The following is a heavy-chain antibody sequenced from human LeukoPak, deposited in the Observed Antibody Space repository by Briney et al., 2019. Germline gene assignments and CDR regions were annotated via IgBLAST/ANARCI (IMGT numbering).Heavy chain of an antibody. V-gene: IGHV4-59*12. CDR3: ARSSGYDAAGVY. J-gene: IGHJ4*02. D-gene: IGHD5-12*01. CDR2: IYYSGST. CDR1: GGSISSYY. Sequence: PSETLSLTCTVSGGSISSYYWSWIRQPPGKGLEWIGYIYYSGSTNYNPSLKSRVTMSVDTSKNQFSLRLSSVTAADTAVYYCARSSGYDAAGVYWGQGTLVTVSS.